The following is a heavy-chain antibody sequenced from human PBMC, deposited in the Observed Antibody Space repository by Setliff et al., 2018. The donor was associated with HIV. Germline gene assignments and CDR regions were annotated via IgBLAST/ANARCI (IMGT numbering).Heavy chain of an antibody. V-gene: IGHV4-39*07. Sequence: PSETLSLTCTVSGGSISSSSYYWGWIRQPPGKGLEWIGSIYYSGSTYYNPSLKSRVTMSADTSKNQFSLKLSSTTAADTAVYYCARERGGGDTIMGDFDHWGQGTLVTVSS. CDR3: ARERGGGDTIMGDFDH. CDR1: GGSISSSSYY. CDR2: IYYSGST. J-gene: IGHJ4*02. D-gene: IGHD5-18*01.